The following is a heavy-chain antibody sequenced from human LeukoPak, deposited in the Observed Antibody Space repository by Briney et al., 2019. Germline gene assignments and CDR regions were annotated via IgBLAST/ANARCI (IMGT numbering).Heavy chain of an antibody. D-gene: IGHD5-12*01. CDR1: GFTFSSYS. V-gene: IGHV3-21*01. Sequence: GGSLTLSCAASGFTFSSYSMNWVRQAPGKGLEWVSSISSSSSYIYYADSVKGRFTISRDNAKNSLYLQMNSLRAEDTAVYYCAGEDEWLREENAFDIWGQGTMVTVSS. CDR2: ISSSSSYI. J-gene: IGHJ3*02. CDR3: AGEDEWLREENAFDI.